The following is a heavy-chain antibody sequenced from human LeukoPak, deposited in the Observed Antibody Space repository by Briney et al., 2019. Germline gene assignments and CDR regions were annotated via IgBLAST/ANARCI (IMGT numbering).Heavy chain of an antibody. Sequence: ETLSLTCTVSGGSITRSSYYWGWIRQPPGKGLEWIGSIYYSGSTYYNPSLKSRVTMSVDTSKNQFSLKLSSVTAADTAVYYCARHAGGISATGTRPFDYWGQGTLVTVSS. J-gene: IGHJ4*02. CDR3: ARHAGGISATGTRPFDY. CDR2: IYYSGST. V-gene: IGHV4-39*01. CDR1: GGSITRSSYY. D-gene: IGHD6-13*01.